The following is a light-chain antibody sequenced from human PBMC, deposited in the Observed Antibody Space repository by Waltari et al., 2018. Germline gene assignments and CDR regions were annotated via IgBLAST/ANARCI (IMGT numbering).Light chain of an antibody. CDR3: QQYDGSVVT. Sequence: EIVLTQSPGTLSVSPGERVTVSCRASPTITGSWLTWYHQKPGQAPRLLIYGASNRAPGIPDRFSGSGSGTDFTLTISRLEPEDSAVYYCQQYDGSVVTFGAGTKVEIK. J-gene: IGKJ4*01. V-gene: IGKV3-20*01. CDR2: GAS. CDR1: PTITGSW.